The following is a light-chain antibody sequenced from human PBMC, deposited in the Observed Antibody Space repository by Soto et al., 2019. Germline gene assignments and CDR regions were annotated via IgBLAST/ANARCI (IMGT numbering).Light chain of an antibody. CDR3: QQSFSTHT. Sequence: DIDITHSPSSLSTSVGYRVTMSCRASQRINIYLNWYRQKPGKAPELLIYSASNLQSGVPSRFSGSGSGTDFTLTISSLQTEDFATYYCQQSFSTHTFGQGIRLEIK. CDR1: QRINIY. CDR2: SAS. J-gene: IGKJ5*01. V-gene: IGKV1-39*01.